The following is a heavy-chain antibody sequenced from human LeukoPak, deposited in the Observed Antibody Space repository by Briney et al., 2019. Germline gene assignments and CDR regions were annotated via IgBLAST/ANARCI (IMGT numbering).Heavy chain of an antibody. J-gene: IGHJ6*03. CDR2: IYTSGST. Sequence: PSEILSLTCTVSGGSISCYYWSWIRQPAGKGLEWIGRIYTSGSTNYNPSLKSRVTMSVDTSKNQFSLKLSSVTAADTAVYYCARDYAGIAAAGSLDYYYYMDVWGKGTTVTVSS. CDR1: GGSISCYY. CDR3: ARDYAGIAAAGSLDYYYYMDV. D-gene: IGHD6-13*01. V-gene: IGHV4-4*07.